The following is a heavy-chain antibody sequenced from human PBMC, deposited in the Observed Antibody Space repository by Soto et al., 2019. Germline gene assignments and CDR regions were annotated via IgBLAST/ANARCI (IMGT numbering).Heavy chain of an antibody. V-gene: IGHV1-3*05. CDR3: ARSIVVVTALDY. D-gene: IGHD2-21*02. CDR2: INAGNGNT. Sequence: QVQLVQSGAEEKKPGASVKDSCKASGYTFTSYAMHWVRQAPGQRLEWMGWINAGNGNTKYSQKFQGRVTITGDTSASTAYMELSILRSEDTAVYYCARSIVVVTALDYWGQGTLVTVSS. J-gene: IGHJ4*02. CDR1: GYTFTSYA.